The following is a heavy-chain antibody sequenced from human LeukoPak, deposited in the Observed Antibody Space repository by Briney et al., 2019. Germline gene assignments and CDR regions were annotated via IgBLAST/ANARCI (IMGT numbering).Heavy chain of an antibody. Sequence: GGSLRLSCAASGFTFSSYELNWVRQAPGKGLEWVSYISSSGSTIYYADSVKGRFTISRDNAKNSLYLQMNSLRAEDTAVYYCAREQLAYCYYYGMDVWGQGTTVTVSS. CDR2: ISSSGSTI. J-gene: IGHJ6*02. CDR3: AREQLAYCYYYGMDV. D-gene: IGHD6-6*01. CDR1: GFTFSSYE. V-gene: IGHV3-48*03.